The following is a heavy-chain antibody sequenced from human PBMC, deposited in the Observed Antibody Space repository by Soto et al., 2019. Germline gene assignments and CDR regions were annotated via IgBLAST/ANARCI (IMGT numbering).Heavy chain of an antibody. CDR3: AKDRSSTLDGMDV. CDR1: GFTFSSYG. D-gene: IGHD6-13*01. V-gene: IGHV3-33*06. CDR2: IWYDGSEK. Sequence: QVQLVESGGGVVQPGRSLRLSCAASGFTFSSYGMHWVRQAPGKGLEWVAVIWYDGSEKYYADSVKGRFTISRDNSKNTLDLQMNSLRAEDTAVYYCAKDRSSTLDGMDVWGQGTTVTVSS. J-gene: IGHJ6*02.